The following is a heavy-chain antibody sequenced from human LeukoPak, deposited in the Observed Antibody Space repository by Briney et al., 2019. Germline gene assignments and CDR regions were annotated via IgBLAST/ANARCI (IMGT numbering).Heavy chain of an antibody. V-gene: IGHV4-39*01. CDR2: IYYSGNT. CDR1: GGSISSTSYY. J-gene: IGHJ4*02. CDR3: ARHIHDNVWGSYPQPLDY. Sequence: KPSETLSLPCTVSGGSISSTSYYWGWIRQPPGKGLEWIGTIYYSGNTYYNPSLKSRVTISVDRSTNQFSLKLTSVTAADTALYYCARHIHDNVWGSYPQPLDYWGQGTLVIVSS. D-gene: IGHD3-16*02.